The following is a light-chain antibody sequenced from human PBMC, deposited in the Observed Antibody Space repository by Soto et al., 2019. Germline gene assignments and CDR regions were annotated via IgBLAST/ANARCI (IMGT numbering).Light chain of an antibody. J-gene: IGKJ4*01. CDR2: GAS. V-gene: IGKV3-20*01. CDR3: QQYGILLT. CDR1: QSVSSSY. Sequence: EIVLTQSPGTLSLSPGERATLSCRASQSVSSSYLAWYQQKPGQAPRLLIYGASSRATGIPDRFSGSGSGTDFTLSISRLEPEYFAVYYCQQYGILLTFGGGTKVEIK.